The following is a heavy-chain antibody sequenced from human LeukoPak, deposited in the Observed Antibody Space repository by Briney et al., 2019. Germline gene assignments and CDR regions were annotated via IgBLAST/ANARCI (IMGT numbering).Heavy chain of an antibody. Sequence: EASVRVSCKASGYTFTSYDINWVRQATGQGLEWMGWINPNSGGTNYAQKFQGWVTMTRDTSISTAYMELSRLRSDDTAVYYCARVGSRVAGQRNYYYGMDVWGQGTTVTVSS. CDR2: INPNSGGT. V-gene: IGHV1-2*04. CDR1: GYTFTSYD. D-gene: IGHD6-19*01. J-gene: IGHJ6*02. CDR3: ARVGSRVAGQRNYYYGMDV.